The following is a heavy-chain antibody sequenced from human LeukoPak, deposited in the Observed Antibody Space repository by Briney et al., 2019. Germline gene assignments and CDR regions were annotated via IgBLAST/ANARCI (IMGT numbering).Heavy chain of an antibody. D-gene: IGHD6-13*01. V-gene: IGHV3-30*02. CDR3: AKDFGSWPYFDY. J-gene: IGHJ4*02. CDR2: IRYDGSNK. CDR1: GFTFSSYG. Sequence: GGSLRLSCAASGFTFSSYGMHWVRQAPGKGLEWVAFIRYDGSNKYYADSVKGRFTISRDNSKNTLYLQMNSLRAEDTAVYYCAKDFGSWPYFDYWGQGTLVTVSS.